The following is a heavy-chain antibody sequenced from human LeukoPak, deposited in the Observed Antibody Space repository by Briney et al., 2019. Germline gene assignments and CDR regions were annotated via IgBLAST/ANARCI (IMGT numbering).Heavy chain of an antibody. J-gene: IGHJ2*01. CDR3: ATPPYYYDSSGYYWYFDL. Sequence: SETLSLTCTVSGGSISSSSYYWGWIRQPPGKRLEWIGSIYYSGSTYYNPSLKSRATISVDTSKNQFSLKLSSVTAADTAVYYCATPPYYYDSSGYYWYFDLWGRGTLVTVSS. V-gene: IGHV4-39*01. CDR1: GGSISSSSYY. CDR2: IYYSGST. D-gene: IGHD3-22*01.